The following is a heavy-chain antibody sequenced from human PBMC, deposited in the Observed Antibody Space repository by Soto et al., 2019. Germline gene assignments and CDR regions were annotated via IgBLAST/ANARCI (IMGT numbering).Heavy chain of an antibody. CDR2: ISKSDYT. J-gene: IGHJ4*02. D-gene: IGHD2-2*01. CDR3: AREDSIIIPAVSDF. Sequence: GGSLRLSCTVSGFAFNNYGINWVRQAPGNGLEWVSSISKSDYTYYSDSVKGRFAISRDNAKSSVSLQMNTLRVEDTAVYYCAREDSIIIPAVSDFWGQGTLVNVSS. CDR1: GFAFNNYG. V-gene: IGHV3-21*01.